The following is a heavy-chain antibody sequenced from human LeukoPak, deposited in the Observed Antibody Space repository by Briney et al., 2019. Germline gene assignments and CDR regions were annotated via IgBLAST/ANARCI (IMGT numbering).Heavy chain of an antibody. Sequence: SETLSLTCTVPGGSISSGDYYWSWIRQPPGKGLEWIGYIYYSGSTYYNPSLKSRVTISVDTSKNQFSLKLSSVTAADTAVYYCARTTMSGFYYYYYGMDVWGQGTTVTVSS. V-gene: IGHV4-30-4*01. CDR1: GGSISSGDYY. J-gene: IGHJ6*02. CDR2: IYYSGST. D-gene: IGHD3-3*01. CDR3: ARTTMSGFYYYYYGMDV.